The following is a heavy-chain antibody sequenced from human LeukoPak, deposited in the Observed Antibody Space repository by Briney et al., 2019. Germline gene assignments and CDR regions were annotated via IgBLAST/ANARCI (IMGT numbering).Heavy chain of an antibody. J-gene: IGHJ6*02. V-gene: IGHV3-21*01. CDR1: GFTFTSYT. Sequence: PGGSLRLSCAASGFTFTSYTMNWVRRAPGKGLEWVSSISSSNSDISYADSVKGRFTISRDNAKNSLYLQMNSLRAEDTAVYYCARDSRTVYYYYGMDVWGQGTTVTVSS. CDR2: ISSSNSDI. CDR3: ARDSRTVYYYYGMDV.